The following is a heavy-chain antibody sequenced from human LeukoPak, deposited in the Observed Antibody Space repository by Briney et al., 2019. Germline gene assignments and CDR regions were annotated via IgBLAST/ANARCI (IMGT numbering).Heavy chain of an antibody. D-gene: IGHD6-13*01. CDR2: MNPNSGNT. J-gene: IGHJ5*02. Sequence: ASVKVSCKASGYTFTSYDINWVRQATGQGLEWMGWMNPNSGNTGYAQKFQGRVTMTRNTSISTAYMERSSLRSEDTAVYYCARGRIRYSSSRNWFDPWGQGTLVTVSS. V-gene: IGHV1-8*01. CDR3: ARGRIRYSSSRNWFDP. CDR1: GYTFTSYD.